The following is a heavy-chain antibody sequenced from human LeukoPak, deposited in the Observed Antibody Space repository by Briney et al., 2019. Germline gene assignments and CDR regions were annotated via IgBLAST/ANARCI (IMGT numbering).Heavy chain of an antibody. V-gene: IGHV4-34*01. CDR2: INHSGST. CDR3: ARGTDCSSTSCYTAYYFDY. CDR1: GGSFSGYY. J-gene: IGHJ4*02. Sequence: PSETLSLTCAVYGGSFSGYYWSWIRQPPGKGLEWIGEINHSGSTNYNPSLKSRVTISVDTSKNQFSLKLSSVTAADTAVYYCARGTDCSSTSCYTAYYFDYWGQGTLVTVSS. D-gene: IGHD2-2*02.